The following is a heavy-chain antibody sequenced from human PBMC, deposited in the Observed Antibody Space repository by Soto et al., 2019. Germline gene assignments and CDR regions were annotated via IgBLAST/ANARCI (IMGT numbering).Heavy chain of an antibody. J-gene: IGHJ4*02. CDR1: GGSISGYY. D-gene: IGHD3-22*01. V-gene: IGHV4-59*08. CDR2: IYYSGST. Sequence: SETLSLTCTVSGGSISGYYWSWFRQPPGKGLEWIGYIYYSGSTTYTPSLKSRVTIAVDTSKNQFSLRLNSVTAADTAVYYCARLGGYYQAFDQWGQGSLVTVPQ. CDR3: ARLGGYYQAFDQ.